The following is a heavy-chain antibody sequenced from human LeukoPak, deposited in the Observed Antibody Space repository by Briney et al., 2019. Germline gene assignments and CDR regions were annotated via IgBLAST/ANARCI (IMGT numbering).Heavy chain of an antibody. CDR2: IYYSGST. V-gene: IGHV4-59*08. CDR1: GGSISSYY. D-gene: IGHD6-19*01. Sequence: SETLSLTCTVSGGSISSYYWSWIRQPPGKGLEWIGDIYYSGSTNYNPSLKSRVTISVDTSKNQFSLKLSSVTAADTAVYYCARLLAVAGNGGYYYYYGMDVWGQGTTVTVSS. J-gene: IGHJ6*02. CDR3: ARLLAVAGNGGYYYYYGMDV.